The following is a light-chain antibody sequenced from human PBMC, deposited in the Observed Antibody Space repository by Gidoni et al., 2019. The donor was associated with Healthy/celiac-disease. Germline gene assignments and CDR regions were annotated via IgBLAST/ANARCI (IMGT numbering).Light chain of an antibody. CDR3: QQYGSSPGT. Sequence: EIVLTQSPGTLSLSPGERATLSCRASQSVSSSSLAWYQQKPGQAPRLLIYGASSRATGIQDRFSGSVSGTDFTLTISRLEPEDVAVYYCQQYGSSPGTFGQGTKVEIK. CDR1: QSVSSSS. CDR2: GAS. J-gene: IGKJ1*01. V-gene: IGKV3-20*01.